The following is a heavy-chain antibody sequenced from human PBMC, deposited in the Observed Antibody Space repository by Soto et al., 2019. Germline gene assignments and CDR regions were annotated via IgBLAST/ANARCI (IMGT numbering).Heavy chain of an antibody. CDR3: ARGLLLWFGELSRRGGYYYYMDV. CDR2: INDSGST. D-gene: IGHD3-10*01. V-gene: IGHV4-34*01. Sequence: QVQLQQWGAGLLKPSETLSLTCAVYGGSFSGYYWSWTRQTPGKGLEWIEEINDSGSTNYNPSLKRRVTILVDTPKNQFSLKLTSWTAAEAAVYYCARGLLLWFGELSRRGGYYYYMDVWSKGTPVTVSS. CDR1: GGSFSGYY. J-gene: IGHJ6*03.